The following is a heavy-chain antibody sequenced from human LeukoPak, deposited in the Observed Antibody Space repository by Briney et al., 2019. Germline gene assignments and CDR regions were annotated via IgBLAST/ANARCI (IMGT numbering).Heavy chain of an antibody. D-gene: IGHD6-13*01. Sequence: GGSLRLSCAASGFTFSSYGMHWVRQAPGKGLEWVAVISYDGSNKYYADSVKGRFTISRDNSKNTLYLQMNSLRAEDTAVYYCAKGSSSWYTLYMDVWGKGTTVTVSS. CDR1: GFTFSSYG. J-gene: IGHJ6*03. CDR3: AKGSSSWYTLYMDV. CDR2: ISYDGSNK. V-gene: IGHV3-30*18.